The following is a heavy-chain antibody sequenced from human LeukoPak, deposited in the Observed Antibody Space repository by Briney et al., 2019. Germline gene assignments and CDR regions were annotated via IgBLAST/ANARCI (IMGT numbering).Heavy chain of an antibody. V-gene: IGHV3-53*01. J-gene: IGHJ3*02. CDR3: ARGQPNSSGYYYVDGDAFDI. CDR1: GFTVSNNY. CDR2: IYAGGNT. D-gene: IGHD3-22*01. Sequence: GGSLRLSCAASGFTVSNNYMSWVRQAPGKGLEWVSVIYAGGNTYYADSVKGRFTISRDSSKNTLYLQMNSLRAEDTAVYYCARGQPNSSGYYYVDGDAFDIWGQGTMVTVSS.